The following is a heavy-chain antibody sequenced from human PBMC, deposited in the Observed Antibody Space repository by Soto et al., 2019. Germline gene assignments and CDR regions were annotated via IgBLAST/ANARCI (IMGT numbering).Heavy chain of an antibody. CDR2: IYWDDDK. J-gene: IGHJ3*02. Sequence: QITLKESGPTPVKPTQTLTLTCTFSGFSLSTSGVGVCWIHQPPGKALEWLALIYWDDDKRYSPSLKSRLTITKDTSNNQLVLTMTNIDPVDTATYYCAHMIVTGDGAVDIWGQGTMVTVSS. CDR1: GFSLSTSGVG. D-gene: IGHD7-27*01. CDR3: AHMIVTGDGAVDI. V-gene: IGHV2-5*02.